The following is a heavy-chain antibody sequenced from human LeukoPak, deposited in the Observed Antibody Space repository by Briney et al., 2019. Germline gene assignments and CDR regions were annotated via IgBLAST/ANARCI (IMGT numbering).Heavy chain of an antibody. Sequence: SETLSLTCTVSGGSISSYYWSWIRQPPGKGLEWIGYIYYSGSTNYNPSLKSRVTISVDTSKNQFSLKLSSVTAADTAVYYCAREALGSSGWYAPLDYWGQGTLVTVSS. CDR2: IYYSGST. J-gene: IGHJ4*02. CDR1: GGSISSYY. CDR3: AREALGSSGWYAPLDY. V-gene: IGHV4-59*01. D-gene: IGHD6-19*01.